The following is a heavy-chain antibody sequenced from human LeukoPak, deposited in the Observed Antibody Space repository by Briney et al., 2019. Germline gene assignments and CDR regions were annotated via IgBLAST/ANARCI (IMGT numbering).Heavy chain of an antibody. CDR2: IIPIFGTA. Sequence: ASVKVSCKASGGTFSRYAISCVRQAPGQRLEWMGGIIPIFGTANYAQKFQGRVTITADESTSTAYMELSSLRSEGTAVYYCARKASSTSGYAFDIWGQGTMVTVSS. D-gene: IGHD2-2*01. V-gene: IGHV1-69*01. CDR1: GGTFSRYA. J-gene: IGHJ3*02. CDR3: ARKASSTSGYAFDI.